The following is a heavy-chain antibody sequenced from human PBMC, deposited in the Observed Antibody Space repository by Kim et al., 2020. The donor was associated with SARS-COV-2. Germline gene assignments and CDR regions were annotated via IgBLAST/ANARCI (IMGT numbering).Heavy chain of an antibody. D-gene: IGHD6-19*01. CDR2: INPNSGGT. V-gene: IGHV1-2*02. Sequence: SVKVSCKASGYTFTGYYMHWVRQAPGQGLEWMGWINPNSGGTNYAQKFQGRVTMTRDTSISTAYMELSRLRSDDTAVYYCARGITVAGDGRYYYYYGMDVWGQGTTVTVSS. CDR1: GYTFTGYY. J-gene: IGHJ6*02. CDR3: ARGITVAGDGRYYYYYGMDV.